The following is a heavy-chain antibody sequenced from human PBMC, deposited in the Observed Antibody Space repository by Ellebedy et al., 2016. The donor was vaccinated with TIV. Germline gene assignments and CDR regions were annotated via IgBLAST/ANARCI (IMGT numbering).Heavy chain of an antibody. J-gene: IGHJ4*02. CDR3: AKDKGYTYGHAFDY. V-gene: IGHV3-30*18. D-gene: IGHD5-18*01. CDR1: GFTFSTYG. CDR2: ISYVESNK. Sequence: GGSLRLSXAASGFTFSTYGMHWVRQAPGKGLEWVALISYVESNKYYADSVKGRFTISRDNSNNTLYLQMNSLRAEDTAVYYCAKDKGYTYGHAFDYWGQGTLVTVSS.